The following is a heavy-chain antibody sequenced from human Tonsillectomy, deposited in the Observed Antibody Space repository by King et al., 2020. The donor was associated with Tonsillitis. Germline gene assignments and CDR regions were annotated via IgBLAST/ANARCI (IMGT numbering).Heavy chain of an antibody. CDR2: INSDGSST. CDR1: GFTFRSSQ. J-gene: IGHJ5*02. V-gene: IGHV3-74*01. D-gene: IGHD1-26*01. CDR3: ARDLWELLPWFDP. Sequence: VQLVESGGGLVQPGGSLRLSFSTSGFTFRSSQMNWVRQAPVNGLVWVSRINSDGSSTSYADSVKGRFTISRDHAKNTLYLQMNSLRAEDTAVYYCARDLWELLPWFDPWGQGTLVTVSS.